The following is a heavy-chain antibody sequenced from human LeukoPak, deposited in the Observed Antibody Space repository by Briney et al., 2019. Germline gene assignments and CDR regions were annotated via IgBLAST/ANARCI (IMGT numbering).Heavy chain of an antibody. CDR3: ARGPLGWELLRSYYYGMDV. D-gene: IGHD1-26*01. CDR2: INHSGST. Sequence: PSETLSLTCAVYGGSFSGHYWSWIRQPPGKGLEWIGEINHSGSTNYNPSLKSRVTISVDTSKNQFSLKLSSVTAADTAVYYCARGPLGWELLRSYYYGMDVWGQGTTVTVSS. V-gene: IGHV4-34*01. CDR1: GGSFSGHY. J-gene: IGHJ6*02.